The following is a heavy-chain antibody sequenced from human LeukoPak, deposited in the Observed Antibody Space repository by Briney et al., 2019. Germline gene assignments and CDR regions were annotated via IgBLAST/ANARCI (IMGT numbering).Heavy chain of an antibody. V-gene: IGHV3-33*01. J-gene: IGHJ4*02. D-gene: IGHD2-15*01. CDR2: VWYDGSKK. CDR3: ARVYCSGNSCYGPFDY. Sequence: PGGSLRLSCAASGFTFSSYGMHWVRQAPGKGLEWVAIVWYDGSKKYYADSVKGRFTISRDNSKNTLYLQMNSLRAGDTAVYYCARVYCSGNSCYGPFDYWGQGVRVIVSS. CDR1: GFTFSSYG.